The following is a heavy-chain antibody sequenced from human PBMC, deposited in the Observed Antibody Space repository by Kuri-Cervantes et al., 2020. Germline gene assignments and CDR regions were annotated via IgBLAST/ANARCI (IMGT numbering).Heavy chain of an antibody. J-gene: IGHJ5*02. D-gene: IGHD1-26*01. V-gene: IGHV3-21*01. CDR1: GFTFGDYA. Sequence: GESLKISCTASGFTFGDYAMTWVRQAPGKGLEWVSSISSSSSYIYYADSVKGRFTISRDNAKNSLYLQMNSLRAEDTAVYYCARGGRIPQWELLLNWFDPWGQGTLVTVSS. CDR3: ARGGRIPQWELLLNWFDP. CDR2: ISSSSSYI.